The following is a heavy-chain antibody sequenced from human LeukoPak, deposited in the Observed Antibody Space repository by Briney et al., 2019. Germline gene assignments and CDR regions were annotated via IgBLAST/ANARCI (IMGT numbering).Heavy chain of an antibody. J-gene: IGHJ6*03. D-gene: IGHD5-24*01. Sequence: SQTLSLTCAISGDSVSSNSAAWNWIRQSPSRGLEWLGRTYYRSKWYNDYAVSVKSRITINPDTSKNQFSLQLNSVTPEDTAVYYCARVMAHHYYYYYYMDVWGKGTTVTVSS. V-gene: IGHV6-1*01. CDR1: GDSVSSNSAA. CDR3: ARVMAHHYYYYYYMDV. CDR2: TYYRSKWYN.